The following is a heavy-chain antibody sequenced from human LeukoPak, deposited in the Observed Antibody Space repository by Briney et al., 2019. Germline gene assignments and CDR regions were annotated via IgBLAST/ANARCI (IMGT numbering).Heavy chain of an antibody. CDR2: INPNSGGT. CDR3: ARVRSYGSSWYDS. V-gene: IGHV1-2*02. D-gene: IGHD6-13*01. CDR1: GYTFTGYY. Sequence: ASVKVSCKASGYTFTGYYMHWVRQAPGQGLEWMGWINPNSGGTNYAQKFQGRVTMTRDTSISTACMELSRLRSDDTAVYYCARVRSYGSSWYDSWGQGTLVTVSS. J-gene: IGHJ5*01.